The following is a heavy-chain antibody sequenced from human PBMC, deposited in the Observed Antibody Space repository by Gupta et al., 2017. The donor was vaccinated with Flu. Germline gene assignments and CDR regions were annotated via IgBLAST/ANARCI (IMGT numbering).Heavy chain of an antibody. CDR3: VKSADYGGNTGEFDI. CDR1: GFTFSNYA. CDR2: IAGSGGNT. J-gene: IGHJ3*02. D-gene: IGHD2-15*01. Sequence: EVQLLESGGGLVQPGGSLRLSCAASGFTFSNYAMAWVRQAPGKGPEWVSSIAGSGGNTYFADSVQGRFILSRDNSKSTLYLQMRSLRAQDTAIYYCVKSADYGGNTGEFDIWGQGTMVSVSS. V-gene: IGHV3-23*01.